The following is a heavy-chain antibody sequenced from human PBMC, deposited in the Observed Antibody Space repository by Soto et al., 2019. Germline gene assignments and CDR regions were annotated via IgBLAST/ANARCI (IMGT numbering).Heavy chain of an antibody. CDR2: ISGSSGTI. CDR1: RFTFSFYS. D-gene: IGHD4-17*01. V-gene: IGHV3-48*01. CDR3: ARVRAYGDYLSCFDY. Sequence: GGSLRLSCAASRFTFSFYSMNWVRQAPGKGLEWVSYISGSSGTIYYADSVKGRFTISRDNAKNSLFLQMNSLRAEDTAVYYCARVRAYGDYLSCFDYWGQGSLVTVSS. J-gene: IGHJ4*02.